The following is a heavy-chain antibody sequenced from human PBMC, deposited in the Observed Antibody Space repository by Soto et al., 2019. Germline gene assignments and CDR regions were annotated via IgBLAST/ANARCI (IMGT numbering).Heavy chain of an antibody. CDR1: CYTFTSYG. CDR2: IFAHNGNT. V-gene: IGHV1-18*01. D-gene: IGHD3-10*01. Sequence: ASVQGSCQASCYTFTSYGIIWVRQAPGQGLEWMGWIFAHNGNTNYAQKLQGRVTMTTDTSTSTAYMELRSLGSDDTAVYYCASGWFGEFVYYFDYWGQGTLVTVS. J-gene: IGHJ4*02. CDR3: ASGWFGEFVYYFDY.